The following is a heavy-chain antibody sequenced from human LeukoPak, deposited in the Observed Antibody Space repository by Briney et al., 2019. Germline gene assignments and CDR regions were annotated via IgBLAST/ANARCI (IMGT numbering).Heavy chain of an antibody. CDR2: INSDGSRT. V-gene: IGHV3-74*01. Sequence: GGSLRLSCAASGFTFSTYWMHWVRQAPGKGLVWVSGINSDGSRTNYADSVKGRFTISRDNAKNSLYLQMNSLRAEDTALYYCAKVWDYGDYLFDYWGQGTLVTVSS. J-gene: IGHJ4*02. D-gene: IGHD4-17*01. CDR3: AKVWDYGDYLFDY. CDR1: GFTFSTYW.